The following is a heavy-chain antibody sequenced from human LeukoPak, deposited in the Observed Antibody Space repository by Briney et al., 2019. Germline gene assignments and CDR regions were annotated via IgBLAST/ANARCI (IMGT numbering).Heavy chain of an antibody. D-gene: IGHD5-12*01. Sequence: SVKVSCKASGYTFTSYAISWVRQAPGHGLEWMGGIIPIFGTANYAQKFQGRVTITADESTSTAYMELSSLRSEDTAVYYCARGGRGYSGYLFDYWGQGTLVTVSS. V-gene: IGHV1-69*13. CDR1: GYTFTSYA. CDR2: IIPIFGTA. J-gene: IGHJ4*02. CDR3: ARGGRGYSGYLFDY.